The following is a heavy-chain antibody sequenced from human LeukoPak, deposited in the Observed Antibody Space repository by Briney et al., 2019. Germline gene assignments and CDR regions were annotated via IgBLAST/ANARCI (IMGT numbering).Heavy chain of an antibody. D-gene: IGHD3-3*01. V-gene: IGHV4-34*01. J-gene: IGHJ3*02. CDR1: GGSFSGYY. Sequence: SETLSLTWAVYGGSFSGYYWSWIRQPPGKGLEWIGEINHSGSTNYNPSLKSRVTISVDTSKNQFSLKLSSVTAADTAVYYCARDVWSGSNDAFDIWGQGTTVTVSS. CDR2: INHSGST. CDR3: ARDVWSGSNDAFDI.